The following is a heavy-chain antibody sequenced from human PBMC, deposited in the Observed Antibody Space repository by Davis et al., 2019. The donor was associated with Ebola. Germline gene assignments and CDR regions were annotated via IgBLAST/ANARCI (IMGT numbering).Heavy chain of an antibody. CDR3: ARDQDFWSGPTFWHYYGMDV. V-gene: IGHV3-7*01. CDR2: IKQDGSEK. Sequence: GESLKISCAASGFTFSSYWMSCVRQAPGKGLEWVANIKQDGSEKYYVDSVKGRFTISRDNAKNSLYLQMNSLRAEDTAVYYCARDQDFWSGPTFWHYYGMDVWGQGTTVTVSS. J-gene: IGHJ6*02. D-gene: IGHD3-3*01. CDR1: GFTFSSYW.